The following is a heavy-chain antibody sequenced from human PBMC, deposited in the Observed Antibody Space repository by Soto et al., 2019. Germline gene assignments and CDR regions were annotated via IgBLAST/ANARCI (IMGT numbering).Heavy chain of an antibody. CDR3: ARHQASAGTLGWFEP. J-gene: IGHJ5*02. CDR1: GYTFTSYG. D-gene: IGHD6-13*01. V-gene: IGHV1-18*04. CDR2: IGAYNGNT. Sequence: QVQLVQAGAGVKKPGAAVTVSCKDSGYTFTSYGISWVRQAPGQGLEWMGWIGAYNGNTNYAQKLQGRVTMTTDTSPRTAYMALRSLRSVDTAVYYCARHQASAGTLGWFEPWGQGTLVTVSS.